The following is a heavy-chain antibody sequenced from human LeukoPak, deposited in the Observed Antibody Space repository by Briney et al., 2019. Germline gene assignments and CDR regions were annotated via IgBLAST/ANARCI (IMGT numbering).Heavy chain of an antibody. D-gene: IGHD1-26*01. Sequence: PGGSLRLSCAATGFTFSSYAMSWVRQAPGKGLEWVSAMTGSGGSTYYADSVKGRFTISGDNSKNTLYLQMNSLRAEDTAVYYCARVQGSYYAPYFDYWGQGTLVTVSS. V-gene: IGHV3-23*01. CDR2: MTGSGGST. J-gene: IGHJ4*02. CDR3: ARVQGSYYAPYFDY. CDR1: GFTFSSYA.